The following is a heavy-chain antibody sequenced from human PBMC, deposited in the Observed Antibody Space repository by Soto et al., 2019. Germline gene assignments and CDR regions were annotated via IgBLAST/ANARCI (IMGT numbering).Heavy chain of an antibody. CDR3: AKRRVVPTARYYYYVLDV. CDR2: IYYSGTT. CDR1: GGSISSVGYY. V-gene: IGHV4-39*01. D-gene: IGHD2-2*01. Sequence: QVQLQESGPGLVKPSETLSLTCTVSGGSISSVGYYWVWIRQPPGKGLEWIGSIYYSGTTDYNPSLTSRVTISADTSKNRFALKLSSVTAADTAVYYCAKRRVVPTARYYYYVLDVWGQGPTVTVS. J-gene: IGHJ6*02.